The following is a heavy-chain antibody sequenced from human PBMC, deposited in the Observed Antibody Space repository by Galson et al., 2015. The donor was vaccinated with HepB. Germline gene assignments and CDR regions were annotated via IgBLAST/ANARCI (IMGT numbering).Heavy chain of an antibody. Sequence: SLRLSCAASGFTFSSYAMSWVRQAPGKGLEWVSAISGSGGSTYYADSVKGRFTISRDNAKNTLYLQMNSLRAEDTAVYYCARGGYCSGGSCYSHARRRQDRYYYGMDVWGQGTTVTVSS. CDR1: GFTFSSYA. J-gene: IGHJ6*02. D-gene: IGHD2-15*01. CDR2: ISGSGGST. CDR3: ARGGYCSGGSCYSHARRRQDRYYYGMDV. V-gene: IGHV3-23*01.